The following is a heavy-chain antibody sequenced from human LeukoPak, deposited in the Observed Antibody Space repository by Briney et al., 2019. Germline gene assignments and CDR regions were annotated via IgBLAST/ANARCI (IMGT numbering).Heavy chain of an antibody. CDR2: ISYDKSYK. CDR1: GFTFSRHA. Sequence: AGGSLRLSCAASGFTFSRHAMHWVRQAPGKGLEWVAVISYDKSYKEYTDSVKGRFTISRDNSRNTLFLEMNSLRTEDTAIYYCARSLTCYDAFDMWGEGTRVTVSS. V-gene: IGHV3-30*04. D-gene: IGHD1-20*01. J-gene: IGHJ3*02. CDR3: ARSLTCYDAFDM.